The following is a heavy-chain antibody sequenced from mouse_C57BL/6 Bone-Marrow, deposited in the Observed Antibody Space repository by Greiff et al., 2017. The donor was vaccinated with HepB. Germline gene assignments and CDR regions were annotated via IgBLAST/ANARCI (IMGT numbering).Heavy chain of an antibody. CDR3: ARYWYFDV. J-gene: IGHJ1*03. V-gene: IGHV5-17*01. Sequence: EVKVVESGGGLVKPGGSLKLSCAASGFTFSDYGMHWVRQAPEKGLEWVAYISSGSSTIYYADTVKGRFTISRDNAKNTLFLQMTSLRSEDTAMYYCARYWYFDVWGTGTTVTVSS. CDR1: GFTFSDYG. CDR2: ISSGSSTI.